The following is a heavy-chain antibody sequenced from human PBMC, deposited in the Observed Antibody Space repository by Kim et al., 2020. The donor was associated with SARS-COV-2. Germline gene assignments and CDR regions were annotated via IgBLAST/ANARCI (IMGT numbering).Heavy chain of an antibody. D-gene: IGHD2-2*01. V-gene: IGHV3-33*01. CDR2: IWYDGSNK. J-gene: IGHJ6*02. CDR1: GFTFSSYG. Sequence: GGSLRLSCAASGFTFSSYGMHWVRQAPGKGLEWVAVIWYDGSNKYYADSVKGRFTISRDNSKNTLYLQMNSLRAEDTAVYYCARDQVVPAAVTPYYYYYGVDVWGQGTTVTVSS. CDR3: ARDQVVPAAVTPYYYYYGVDV.